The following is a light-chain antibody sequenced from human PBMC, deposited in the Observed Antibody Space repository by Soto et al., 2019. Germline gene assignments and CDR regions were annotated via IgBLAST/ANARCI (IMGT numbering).Light chain of an antibody. Sequence: SVLTQPPSASGTPGQRGTISCSGSKSNIGSGAVNWYQQLPGTAPKLLIYHNNQRPSGVPDRFSGSKSGTSASLAISGLQSEDETDYSCAAWDGSLNGGVFGGGTKLTVL. CDR3: AAWDGSLNGGV. V-gene: IGLV1-44*01. CDR2: HNN. J-gene: IGLJ3*02. CDR1: KSNIGSGA.